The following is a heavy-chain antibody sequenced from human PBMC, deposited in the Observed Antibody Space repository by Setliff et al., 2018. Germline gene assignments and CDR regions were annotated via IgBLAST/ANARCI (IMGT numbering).Heavy chain of an antibody. D-gene: IGHD3-3*01. CDR2: MNPNSGGT. Sequence: GASVKVSCKASGYTFTSYDINWVRQATGQGLEWMGWMNPNSGGTNYAQKFQGWVTMTRDTSISTAYMELSRLRSDDTAVYYCARGRDFWSGYLAYWGQGTPVTVSS. CDR3: ARGRDFWSGYLAY. CDR1: GYTFTSYD. V-gene: IGHV1-2*04. J-gene: IGHJ4*02.